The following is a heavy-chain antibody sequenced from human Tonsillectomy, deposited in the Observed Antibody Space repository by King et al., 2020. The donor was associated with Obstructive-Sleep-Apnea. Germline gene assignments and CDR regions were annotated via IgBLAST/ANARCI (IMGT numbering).Heavy chain of an antibody. Sequence: VQLVESGGGLVQPGRSLRLSCAASGFTFDVYAMHWVRQAPGKGLEWVSSIIWNSGSIADADSVEGRFTISRDNAKKSLYLQMNSLRAEDTALYYCAKDSYYDSGGPYYYDMDVWGQGTPVTVSS. D-gene: IGHD3-22*01. CDR2: IIWNSGSI. CDR3: AKDSYYDSGGPYYYDMDV. CDR1: GFTFDVYA. J-gene: IGHJ6*02. V-gene: IGHV3-9*01.